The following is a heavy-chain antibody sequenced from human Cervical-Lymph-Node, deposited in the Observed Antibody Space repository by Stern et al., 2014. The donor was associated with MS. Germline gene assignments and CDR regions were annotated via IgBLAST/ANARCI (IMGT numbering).Heavy chain of an antibody. Sequence: VQLVQSGAEVKKPGASVKVSCKASGYTFSSYYMHWVRQAPGQGLEWMGMINPSGDRTSYAQKFQGRVTMTRATSTSTVYMELSSLRSDDTAVYYCARRRDGYNFAYWGQGTLVTVSS. CDR3: ARRRDGYNFAY. CDR2: INPSGDRT. D-gene: IGHD5-24*01. V-gene: IGHV1-46*01. J-gene: IGHJ4*02. CDR1: GYTFSSYY.